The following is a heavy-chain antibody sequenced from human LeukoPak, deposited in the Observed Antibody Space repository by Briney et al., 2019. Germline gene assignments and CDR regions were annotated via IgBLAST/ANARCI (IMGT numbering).Heavy chain of an antibody. CDR2: IYYSGST. D-gene: IGHD2-2*01. CDR1: GGSISSGGYY. V-gene: IGHV4-31*03. CDR3: ARASVYCSSTSCSDY. Sequence: SETLSLTCTVSGGSISSGGYYWSWIRQHPGQGLEWIGYIYYSGSTYYNPSLKSRVTISVDTSKNQFSLKLSSVTAADTAVYYCARASVYCSSTSCSDYWGQGTLVTVSS. J-gene: IGHJ4*02.